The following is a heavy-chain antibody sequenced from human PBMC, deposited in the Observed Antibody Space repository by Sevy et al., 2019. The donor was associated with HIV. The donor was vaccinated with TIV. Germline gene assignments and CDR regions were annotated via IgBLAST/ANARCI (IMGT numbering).Heavy chain of an antibody. Sequence: GGSLRLSCAASGFTFSSYGMHWVRQAPGKGLEWVAVIWYDGSNKYYADSVKGRFTISRDNSKNTLYLQMNSLRAEDTAVYYGAKGGLWFGELFGAFDIWGQGTMVTVSS. D-gene: IGHD3-10*01. CDR3: AKGGLWFGELFGAFDI. J-gene: IGHJ3*02. V-gene: IGHV3-33*06. CDR2: IWYDGSNK. CDR1: GFTFSSYG.